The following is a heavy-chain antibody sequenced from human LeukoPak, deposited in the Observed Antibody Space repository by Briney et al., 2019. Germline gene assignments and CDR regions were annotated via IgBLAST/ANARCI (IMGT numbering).Heavy chain of an antibody. D-gene: IGHD1-26*01. Sequence: PGGSLRLSCAASGFTFSSYSMNWVRQAPGKGLEWVSCISSSSSYIYYADSVKGRFTISRYNAKNSLYLQMNSLRAEDTAVYYCARRGYHDYSGFDYWGQGTLVTVSS. CDR1: GFTFSSYS. CDR3: ARRGYHDYSGFDY. V-gene: IGHV3-21*06. J-gene: IGHJ4*02. CDR2: ISSSSSYI.